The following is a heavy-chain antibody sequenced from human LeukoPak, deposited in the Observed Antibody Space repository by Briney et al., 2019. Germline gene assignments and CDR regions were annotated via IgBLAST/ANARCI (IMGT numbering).Heavy chain of an antibody. V-gene: IGHV1-18*01. CDR2: ISSYNGNT. D-gene: IGHD3-10*01. Sequence: GASVKVSCKASGYTFTSYGVSWVRQAPGQGLEWMGWISSYNGNTNYAQNPQGRVTMTTDTSASTAYMELRSLRSDDTAVYYCARVVRYGSGTYYRGPGHLDYWGQGTLVTVSS. J-gene: IGHJ4*02. CDR1: GYTFTSYG. CDR3: ARVVRYGSGTYYRGPGHLDY.